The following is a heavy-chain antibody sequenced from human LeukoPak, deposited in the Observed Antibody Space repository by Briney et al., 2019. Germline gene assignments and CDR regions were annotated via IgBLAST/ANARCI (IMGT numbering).Heavy chain of an antibody. V-gene: IGHV3-23*01. CDR1: GFTFSSYA. CDR2: ISGSGGST. Sequence: GGSLRLSCAASGFTFSSYAMSWVRQAPGKGLEWVSAISGSGGSTYYADSVKGRFTISRDNSKNTLYLQMNSLRAEDTAVYYCAKYTGGIAAAGTPYYFDYWGQGTLVTVSS. D-gene: IGHD6-13*01. CDR3: AKYTGGIAAAGTPYYFDY. J-gene: IGHJ4*02.